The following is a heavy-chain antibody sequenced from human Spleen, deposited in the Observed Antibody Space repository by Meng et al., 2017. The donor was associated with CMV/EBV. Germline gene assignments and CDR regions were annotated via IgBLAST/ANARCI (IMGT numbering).Heavy chain of an antibody. Sequence: GESLKISCAASGFTFSSHWMTWVRQAPGKGLEWVANINQDGSQKNYVDSVKGRFTISRDNAKNSLFLQMNSLRAEDTAVYYCARDVAGFDYWGQGTLVTVSS. CDR3: ARDVAGFDY. CDR2: INQDGSQK. D-gene: IGHD6-19*01. V-gene: IGHV3-7*01. CDR1: GFTFSSHW. J-gene: IGHJ4*02.